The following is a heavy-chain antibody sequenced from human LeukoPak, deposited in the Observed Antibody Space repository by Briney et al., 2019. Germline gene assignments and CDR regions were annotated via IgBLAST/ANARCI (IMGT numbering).Heavy chain of an antibody. Sequence: SETLSLTCTVSGGSISSGSYYWSWIRQPAGKGLEWIGRIYTSVSTNYNPSLKSRVTISVDTSKNQFSLKLSSVTAADTAVYYCARAADSSGYFYYFDYWGQGTLVTVSS. CDR3: ARAADSSGYFYYFDY. CDR1: GGSISSGSYY. J-gene: IGHJ4*02. V-gene: IGHV4-61*02. D-gene: IGHD3-22*01. CDR2: IYTSVST.